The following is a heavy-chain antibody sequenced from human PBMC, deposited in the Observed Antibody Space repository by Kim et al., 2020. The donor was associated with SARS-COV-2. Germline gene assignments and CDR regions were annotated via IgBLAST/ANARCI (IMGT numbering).Heavy chain of an antibody. V-gene: IGHV3-23*01. CDR2: GDST. CDR3: AKLYGMDV. J-gene: IGHJ6*02. Sequence: GDSTNPADPGEGRFTIPRDNPKNTLYLQMNSLRAEDTAVYYCAKLYGMDVWGQGTTVTVSS.